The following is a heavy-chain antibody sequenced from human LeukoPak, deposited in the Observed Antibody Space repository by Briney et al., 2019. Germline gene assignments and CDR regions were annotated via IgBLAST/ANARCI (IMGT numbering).Heavy chain of an antibody. CDR3: AKDRDGYDSTLDY. Sequence: GGSLRLSCAASGFTFSSYWMSWVRQAPGKGLEWVANIKQDGSEKYYVDSVKGRFTISRDNAKNSQYLQMNSLRAEDTAVYYCAKDRDGYDSTLDYWGQGTLVTVSS. D-gene: IGHD5-12*01. CDR2: IKQDGSEK. CDR1: GFTFSSYW. V-gene: IGHV3-7*01. J-gene: IGHJ4*02.